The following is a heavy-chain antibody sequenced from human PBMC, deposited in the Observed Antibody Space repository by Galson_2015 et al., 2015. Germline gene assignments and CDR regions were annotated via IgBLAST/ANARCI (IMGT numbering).Heavy chain of an antibody. D-gene: IGHD2-8*02. CDR3: AREGGWPTAGFDY. CDR2: IYYSGST. CDR1: GGPISSGDYY. J-gene: IGHJ4*02. Sequence: PLSLTCTVSGGPISSGDYYWSWIRQPPGKGLEWIGYIYYSGSTYYNPSLKSRVTISVDTSKNQFSLKMSSVTAADTAVYYCAREGGWPTAGFDYWGQGTLVTVSS. V-gene: IGHV4-30-4*01.